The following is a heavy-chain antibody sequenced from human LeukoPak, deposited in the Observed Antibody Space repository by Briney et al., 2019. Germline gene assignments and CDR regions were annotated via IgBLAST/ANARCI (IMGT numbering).Heavy chain of an antibody. CDR3: AKRSSSSSNNIYYFDY. CDR1: GFTFSTYA. Sequence: PGGSLRLSCAASGFTFSTYAMSWVRQAPGKGLEWVSTSGSSGGTYYADSVKGRFTIPRDKSKNTLYLHMNSLRAEDTAVYYCAKRSSSSSNNIYYFDYWGQGTLVTVSS. D-gene: IGHD6-6*01. V-gene: IGHV3-23*01. CDR2: SGSSGGT. J-gene: IGHJ4*02.